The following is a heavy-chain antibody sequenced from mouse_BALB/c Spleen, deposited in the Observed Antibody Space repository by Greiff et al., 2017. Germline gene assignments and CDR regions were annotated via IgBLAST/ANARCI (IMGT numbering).Heavy chain of an antibody. Sequence: EVQLQQSGGGLVKPGGSLKLSCAASGFTFSDYYMYWVRQTPEKRLEWVATISDGGSYTYYPDSVKGRFTISRDNAKNNLYLQMSSLKSEDTAMYYCARDSDYDGFAYWGQGTLVTVSA. CDR1: GFTFSDYY. CDR3: ARDSDYDGFAY. CDR2: ISDGGSYT. V-gene: IGHV5-4*02. D-gene: IGHD2-4*01. J-gene: IGHJ3*01.